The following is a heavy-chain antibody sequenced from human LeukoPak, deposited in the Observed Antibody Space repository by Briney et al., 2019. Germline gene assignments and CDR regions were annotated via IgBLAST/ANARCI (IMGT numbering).Heavy chain of an antibody. CDR1: VYPFSNYD. Sequence: GASVTVSFKASVYPFSNYDINWVRQATGQGLEWMGWMNPNSGNTDYAQKFQGRVTITRNTSISTAYMELSSLRSEDTAVYYCARGRATVTTHWVDPWGQGTLVTVSS. D-gene: IGHD4-11*01. CDR3: ARGRATVTTHWVDP. CDR2: MNPNSGNT. V-gene: IGHV1-8*03. J-gene: IGHJ5*02.